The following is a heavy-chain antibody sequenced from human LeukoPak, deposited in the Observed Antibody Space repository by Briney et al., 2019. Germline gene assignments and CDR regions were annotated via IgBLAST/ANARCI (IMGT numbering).Heavy chain of an antibody. D-gene: IGHD3-22*01. Sequence: GGSLRLSCAASGFTFSSYAMLWVRQAPGKGLEWVAVISYDGSNKYYADSVKGRFTISRDNSKNTLYLQMNSLRAEDTAVYYCASPEPAYYYDSSGLPSGYWGQGTLVTVSS. CDR2: ISYDGSNK. CDR3: ASPEPAYYYDSSGLPSGY. CDR1: GFTFSSYA. V-gene: IGHV3-30-3*01. J-gene: IGHJ4*02.